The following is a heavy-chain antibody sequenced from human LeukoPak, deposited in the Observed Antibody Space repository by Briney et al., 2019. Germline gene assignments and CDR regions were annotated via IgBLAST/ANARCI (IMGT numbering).Heavy chain of an antibody. J-gene: IGHJ4*02. CDR2: ISSSSSTI. D-gene: IGHD6-13*01. V-gene: IGHV3-48*01. CDR3: ARVADSSSWYWTFDC. Sequence: GGSLRLSCAASGFTFSSYSMNWVRQAPGKGLEWVSYISSSSSTIYYADSVKGRFTISRDNAKNSLYLQMNSLRAEDTALYHCARVADSSSWYWTFDCWGQGTLVTVSS. CDR1: GFTFSSYS.